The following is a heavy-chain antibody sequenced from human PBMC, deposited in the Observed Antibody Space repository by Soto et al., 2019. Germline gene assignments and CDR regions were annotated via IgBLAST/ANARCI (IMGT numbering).Heavy chain of an antibody. CDR1: GFSLSSYW. Sequence: EVQLVESGGGLVQPGGSLRLSCAASGFSLSSYWMSWVRQAPGKGLEWVANMNQDGSESDYVGSVKGGFTFTRDNAKNSLYLQMNSLRAEDTAVYYCARLSTSAGRRDLACWGQGTLVTVSS. J-gene: IGHJ4*02. V-gene: IGHV3-7*01. CDR3: ARLSTSAGRRDLAC. CDR2: MNQDGSES.